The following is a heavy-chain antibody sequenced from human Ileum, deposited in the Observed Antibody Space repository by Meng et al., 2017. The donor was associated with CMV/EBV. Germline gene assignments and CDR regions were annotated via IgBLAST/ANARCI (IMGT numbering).Heavy chain of an antibody. CDR1: GGTFSNYG. D-gene: IGHD2-2*01. Sequence: SVKVSCKASGGTFSNYGISWVRQAPGQGLEWMGGIIPILGITNYAQKFQGKFTITADKSTSTASMELSSLRSEDTAVYYCARDDGYCTTPDCYDLDYWGPGTLVTVSS. V-gene: IGHV1-69*10. CDR3: ARDDGYCTTPDCYDLDY. J-gene: IGHJ4*02. CDR2: IIPILGIT.